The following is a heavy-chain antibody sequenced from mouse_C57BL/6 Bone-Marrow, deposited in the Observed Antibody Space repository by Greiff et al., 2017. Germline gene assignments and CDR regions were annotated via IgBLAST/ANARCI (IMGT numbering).Heavy chain of an antibody. CDR2: IDPSDSYT. V-gene: IGHV1-69*01. J-gene: IGHJ1*03. CDR3: ASSYYDYDEYFDV. Sequence: LVESGAELVMPGASVKLSCKASGYTFTSYWMHWVKQRPGQGLEWIGEIDPSDSYTNYNQKFTGKSTLPVDKSSSTAYMQLSSLTSEDSAVYYCASSYYDYDEYFDVWGTGTTVTVSS. D-gene: IGHD2-4*01. CDR1: GYTFTSYW.